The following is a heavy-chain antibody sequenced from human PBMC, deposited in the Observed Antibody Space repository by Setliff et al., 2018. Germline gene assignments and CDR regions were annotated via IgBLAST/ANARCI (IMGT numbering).Heavy chain of an antibody. CDR2: INPNSGGT. CDR1: GYTFTGYY. V-gene: IGHV1-2*02. D-gene: IGHD6-25*01. J-gene: IGHJ4*02. CDR3: ARAGLAAAGRKGVFDH. Sequence: ASVKVSCKASGYTFTGYYMHWVRQAPGQGLEWMGWINPNSGGTNYAQKFQGRVTMTRDTSISTAYMELNSLTSDDTAVYYCARAGLAAAGRKGVFDHWGQGTLVTVSS.